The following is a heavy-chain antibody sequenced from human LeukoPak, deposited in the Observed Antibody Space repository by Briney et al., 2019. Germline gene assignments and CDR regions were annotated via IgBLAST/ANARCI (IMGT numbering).Heavy chain of an antibody. CDR3: AREALGYCSSTSCYGGGYYYGMDV. V-gene: IGHV4-34*01. CDR1: GGSFSGYY. Sequence: PSETLSLTCAVYGGSFSGYYWSWIRPPPGKGLGWIGEINHSVSTNYNPSLKSRVTISVETSKNQFSLMLSSVTAADTAVYYCAREALGYCSSTSCYGGGYYYGMDVSGQGTTVTVSS. J-gene: IGHJ6*02. CDR2: INHSVST. D-gene: IGHD2-2*01.